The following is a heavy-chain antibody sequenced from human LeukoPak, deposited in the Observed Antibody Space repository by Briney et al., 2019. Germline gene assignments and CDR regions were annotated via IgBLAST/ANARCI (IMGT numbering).Heavy chain of an antibody. Sequence: SGGSLRLSCAASGFTFSSYGMHWVRQAPGKGLEWVAVISYDGSNKYYADSVKGRFTISRDNSKNTLYLQMNSLRAEDTAVYYCVKGYDILTGYYPDAFDIWGQGTMVTVSS. CDR1: GFTFSSYG. CDR3: VKGYDILTGYYPDAFDI. V-gene: IGHV3-30*18. D-gene: IGHD3-9*01. CDR2: ISYDGSNK. J-gene: IGHJ3*02.